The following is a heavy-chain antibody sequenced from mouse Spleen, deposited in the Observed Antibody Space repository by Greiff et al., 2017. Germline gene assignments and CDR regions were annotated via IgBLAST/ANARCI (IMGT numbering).Heavy chain of an antibody. V-gene: IGHV3-6*01. Sequence: EVKLLESGPGLVKPSQSLSLTCSVTGYSITSGYYWNWIRQFPGNKLEWMGYISYDGSNNYNPSLKNRISFTRDTSKNQFFLKLNSVTTEDTATYYCAREITTVVDAWFAYWGQGTLVTVSA. CDR2: ISYDGSN. CDR1: GYSITSGYY. CDR3: AREITTVVDAWFAY. J-gene: IGHJ3*01. D-gene: IGHD1-1*01.